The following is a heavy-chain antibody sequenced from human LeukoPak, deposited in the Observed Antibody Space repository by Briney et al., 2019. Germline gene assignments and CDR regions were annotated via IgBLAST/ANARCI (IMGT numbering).Heavy chain of an antibody. Sequence: PGGSLRLSCAASGFTFSSYAMSWVRQAPGKGLEWVSAISGSGGSTYYADSVKGRFTISRDNSKNTLYLQMNGLRAEDTAVYYCAKVSKEVYYDSSGYYYASYYFDYWGQGTLVTVSS. CDR2: ISGSGGST. D-gene: IGHD3-22*01. CDR1: GFTFSSYA. J-gene: IGHJ4*02. CDR3: AKVSKEVYYDSSGYYYASYYFDY. V-gene: IGHV3-23*01.